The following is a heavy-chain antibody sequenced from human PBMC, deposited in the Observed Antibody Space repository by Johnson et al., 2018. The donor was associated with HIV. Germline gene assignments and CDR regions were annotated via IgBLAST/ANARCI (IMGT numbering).Heavy chain of an antibody. CDR3: AKHPDAFDI. V-gene: IGHV3-30-3*02. CDR2: ISYDGRNK. J-gene: IGHJ3*02. CDR1: GFTFSSYA. Sequence: QMMLVESGGGLVKPGRSLRLSCAASGFTFSSYAMHWVRQAPGKGLEWVAVISYDGRNKYYADSVKGRFTISRDNSKNTLYLQMNSLRAEDTAVYYCAKHPDAFDIWGQGTMVTVSS.